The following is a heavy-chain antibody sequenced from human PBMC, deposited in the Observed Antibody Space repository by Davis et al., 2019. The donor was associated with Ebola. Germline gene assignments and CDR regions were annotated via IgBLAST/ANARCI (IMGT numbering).Heavy chain of an antibody. D-gene: IGHD5-18*01. J-gene: IGHJ4*02. CDR2: NSGCGGDP. V-gene: IGHV3-23*01. Sequence: PGGSLRLSCAGSGFTFSTYAMTWVRQARGKGLEWVSRNSGCGGDPHYADAVKVRFTISRDNSKNTLYLQMNSLRVEDTALYYCARGPLITASGMGWGQGTLVTVSS. CDR1: GFTFSTYA. CDR3: ARGPLITASGMG.